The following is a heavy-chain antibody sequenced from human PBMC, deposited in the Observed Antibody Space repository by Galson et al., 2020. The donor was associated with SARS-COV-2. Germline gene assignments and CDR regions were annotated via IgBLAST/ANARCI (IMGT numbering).Heavy chain of an antibody. J-gene: IGHJ4*02. CDR2: IYSGGST. CDR1: GFTVSSNY. CDR3: ASSPLGYYGSGSYYADY. V-gene: IGHV3-53*01. D-gene: IGHD3-10*01. Sequence: QLGESLKISCAASGFTVSSNYMSWVRQAPGKGLEWVSVIYSGGSTYYADSVKGRFTISRDNSKNTLYLQMNSLRAEDTAVYYCASSPLGYYGSGSYYADYWGQGTLVTVSS.